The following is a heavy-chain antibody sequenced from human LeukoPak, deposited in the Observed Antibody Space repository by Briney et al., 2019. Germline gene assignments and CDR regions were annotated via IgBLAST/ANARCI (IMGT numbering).Heavy chain of an antibody. CDR2: IWSDGTNQ. Sequence: GGSLRLSCAAAGFTFSHYGMHWVRQAPGKGLEWVAVIWSDGTNQYYGDSVKGRFTISRDDSGNTVYLQMNSLRPEDTGVYYCARDAQRGFDYSNSLEYWGQGTPVTVST. V-gene: IGHV3-33*01. D-gene: IGHD4-11*01. CDR3: ARDAQRGFDYSNSLEY. CDR1: GFTFSHYG. J-gene: IGHJ4*02.